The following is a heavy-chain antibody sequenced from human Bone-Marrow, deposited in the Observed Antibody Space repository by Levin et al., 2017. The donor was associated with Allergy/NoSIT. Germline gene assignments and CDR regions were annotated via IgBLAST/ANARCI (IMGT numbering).Heavy chain of an antibody. J-gene: IGHJ6*03. V-gene: IGHV1-69*06. D-gene: IGHD5-12*01. CDR2: IIPIFGTA. CDR1: GGTFSSYA. Sequence: PVASVKVSCKASGGTFSSYAISWVRQAPGQGLEWMGGIIPIFGTANYAQKFQGRVTITADKSTSTAYMELSSLRSEDTAVYYCARQSGYDFGYYYYYMDVWGKGTTVTVSS. CDR3: ARQSGYDFGYYYYYMDV.